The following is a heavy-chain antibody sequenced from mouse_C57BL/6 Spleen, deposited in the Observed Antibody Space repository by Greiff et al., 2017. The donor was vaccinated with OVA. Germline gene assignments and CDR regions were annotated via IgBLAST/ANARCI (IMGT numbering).Heavy chain of an antibody. D-gene: IGHD2-4*01. CDR1: GYSFTGYY. V-gene: IGHV1-42*01. Sequence: VQLKQSGPELVKPGASVKISCKASGYSFTGYYMNWVKQSPEKSLEWIGEINPSTGGTTYYQKFKAKATLTVDKSSSTAYMQLKSLTSEDSAVYYCARRDYDYDRPGYFDYWGQGTTLTVSS. CDR2: INPSTGGT. J-gene: IGHJ2*01. CDR3: ARRDYDYDRPGYFDY.